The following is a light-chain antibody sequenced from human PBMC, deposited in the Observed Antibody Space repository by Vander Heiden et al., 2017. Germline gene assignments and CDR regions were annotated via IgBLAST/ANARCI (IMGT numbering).Light chain of an antibody. J-gene: IGLJ3*02. CDR1: YSDVGSKDL. CDR2: EVN. V-gene: IGLV2-23*02. CDR3: YSYAGSATWV. Sequence: HSALTQPASVSGSPGQSITISCTGSYSDVGSKDLVSWYQQHPGEAPKLMIYEVNQRPSGVSNRFSGSKSGNTASLTISGLQPEDEADYYCYSYAGSATWVFGGGTKLTVL.